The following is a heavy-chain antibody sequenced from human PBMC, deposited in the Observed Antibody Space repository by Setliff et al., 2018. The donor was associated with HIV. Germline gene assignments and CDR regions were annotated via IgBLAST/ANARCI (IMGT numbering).Heavy chain of an antibody. V-gene: IGHV1-18*01. D-gene: IGHD2-8*01. CDR1: GYTFTSYG. Sequence: ASVKVSCKASGYTFTSYGITWVRQAPGQGLDWMGWISAYNGNTNYAQKFQGRVTMTRDTSISTAYMELSRLRSDDTAVYYCATKVYCTNGVCLDAFDIWGQGTMVTVSS. CDR2: ISAYNGNT. CDR3: ATKVYCTNGVCLDAFDI. J-gene: IGHJ3*02.